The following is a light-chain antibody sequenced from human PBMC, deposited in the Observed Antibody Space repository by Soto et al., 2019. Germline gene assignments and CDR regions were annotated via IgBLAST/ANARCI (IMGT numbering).Light chain of an antibody. CDR2: DVS. Sequence: QSALTQPASVSGSPGQSITISCTGTNSDIGDYNSVSWYQQHPGKAPKLMIYDVSNRPSGISNRFSGSKSGNTASLTISGLQAEDEADYYCSSYTITSAPVLFGGGTKVTVL. CDR1: NSDIGDYNS. V-gene: IGLV2-14*01. CDR3: SSYTITSAPVL. J-gene: IGLJ2*01.